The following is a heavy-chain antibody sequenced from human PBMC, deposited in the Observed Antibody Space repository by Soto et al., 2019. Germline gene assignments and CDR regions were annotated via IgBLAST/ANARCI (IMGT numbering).Heavy chain of an antibody. CDR2: ISGRGGST. V-gene: IGHV3-23*01. J-gene: IGHJ3*02. CDR1: GFTFSSYA. Sequence: EVQLLESGGGLVQPGGSLRLSCAASGFTFSSYAMSWVRQAPGKGLEWVSAISGRGGSTYHADSVKGRFNISRDNSKNTLYLQMNSLRAEDTAVYYCAKDPPPVVTPLAFDIWGQWTMVTVSS. CDR3: AKDPPPVVTPLAFDI. D-gene: IGHD2-15*01.